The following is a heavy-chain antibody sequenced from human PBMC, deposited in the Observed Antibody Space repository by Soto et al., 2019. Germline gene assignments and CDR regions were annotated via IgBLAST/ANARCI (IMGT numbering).Heavy chain of an antibody. D-gene: IGHD6-13*01. CDR2: INHSGST. Sequence: PSETLSLTCAVYGGSFSGYYWSWIRQPPGKGLEWIGEINHSGSTNYNPSLKSRVTISVDTSKNQFSLKLSSVTAADTAVYYCGRGGGGGSSSWYYYYYYMDVWGKGTTVTVSS. J-gene: IGHJ6*03. CDR3: GRGGGGGSSSWYYYYYYMDV. V-gene: IGHV4-34*01. CDR1: GGSFSGYY.